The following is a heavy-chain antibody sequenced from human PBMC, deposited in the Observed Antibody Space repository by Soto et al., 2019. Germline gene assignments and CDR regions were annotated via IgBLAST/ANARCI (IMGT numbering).Heavy chain of an antibody. CDR3: ASNTGYYAL. CDR2: INSDGSGT. D-gene: IGHD3-3*01. J-gene: IGHJ6*02. Sequence: PGGSLRLSCATSGFAFSDYWMHWARQVPGKGLVWLSRINSDGSGTGYADSVRGRFTIFRDNAKRTVYLQMNSLRAEDTAVYYCASNTGYYALWGQGTTVTVS. V-gene: IGHV3-74*01. CDR1: GFAFSDYW.